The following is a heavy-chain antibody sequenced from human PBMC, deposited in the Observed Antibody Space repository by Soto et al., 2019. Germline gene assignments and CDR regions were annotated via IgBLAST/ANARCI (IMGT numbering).Heavy chain of an antibody. Sequence: QVQLVQSGAEVKKPGASVKVSCKASGYTFTSYDINWVRQATGQGLEWMGWMNPNSGNTGYAQKRQGRVTMTRNTYRSAAYMELSRLRSEDTAVYYCERGGLIAARPVYWGQGTLVTVSS. V-gene: IGHV1-8*01. D-gene: IGHD6-6*01. CDR3: ERGGLIAARPVY. J-gene: IGHJ4*02. CDR2: MNPNSGNT. CDR1: GYTFTSYD.